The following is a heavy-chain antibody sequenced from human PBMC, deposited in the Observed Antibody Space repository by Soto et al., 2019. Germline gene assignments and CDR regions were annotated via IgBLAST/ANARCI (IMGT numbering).Heavy chain of an antibody. V-gene: IGHV1-69*08. D-gene: IGHD4-17*01. CDR1: GGTFSSYT. J-gene: IGHJ4*02. Sequence: QVQLVQSGAEVKKPGSSVKVSCKASGGTFSSYTISWVRQAPGQGLEWMGRIIPILGIANYAQKFQGRVTITADKTTSTAYMELSSLRSEDTAVYYCARDRGGGYTTVPTPNMDYWGQGTLVTVSS. CDR3: ARDRGGGYTTVPTPNMDY. CDR2: IIPILGIA.